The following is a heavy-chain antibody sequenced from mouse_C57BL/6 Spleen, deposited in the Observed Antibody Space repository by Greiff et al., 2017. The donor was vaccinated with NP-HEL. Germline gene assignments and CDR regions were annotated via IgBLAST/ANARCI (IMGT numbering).Heavy chain of an antibody. D-gene: IGHD1-1*01. CDR2: IDPEDGDT. CDR1: GFNIKDYY. J-gene: IGHJ3*01. Sequence: VQLQQSGAELVRPGASAKLSCTASGFNIKDYYMHWVKQRPEQGLEWIGRIDPEDGDTEYAPKFQGKATMTADTSSNTAYLQLSSLTSEDTAVYYCTTTVVATKRFAYWGQGTLVTVSA. CDR3: TTTVVATKRFAY. V-gene: IGHV14-1*01.